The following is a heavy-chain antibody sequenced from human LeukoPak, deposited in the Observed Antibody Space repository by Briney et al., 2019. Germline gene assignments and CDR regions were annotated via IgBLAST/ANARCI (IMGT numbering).Heavy chain of an antibody. D-gene: IGHD3-3*01. CDR2: ISAYNGNT. V-gene: IGHV1-18*01. CDR3: ARHQYYDFWSGFFMWYYFDY. Sequence: GASVKVSCKASGYTFTSYGISWVRQAPGQGLEWMGWISAYNGNTNYAQKLQGRVTMTTGTSTSTAYMELRSLRSDDTAVYYCARHQYYDFWSGFFMWYYFDYWGQGTLVTVSS. J-gene: IGHJ4*02. CDR1: GYTFTSYG.